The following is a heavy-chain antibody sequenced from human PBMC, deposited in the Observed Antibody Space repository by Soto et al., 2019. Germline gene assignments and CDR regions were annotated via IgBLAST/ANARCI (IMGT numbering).Heavy chain of an antibody. Sequence: EVQLLESGGGLVQPGGSLRLSCAASGFTFSSYAMNWVRQAPGKGLEWVASISGSGRGTYYEDAVQGRFIISRDNSKNTLDLQMNSLRAEDTAVYYCAKDHAQNTFFPANAHDWGQGTLVTVSS. CDR2: ISGSGRGT. D-gene: IGHD3-16*01. CDR3: AKDHAQNTFFPANAHD. CDR1: GFTFSSYA. V-gene: IGHV3-23*01. J-gene: IGHJ4*02.